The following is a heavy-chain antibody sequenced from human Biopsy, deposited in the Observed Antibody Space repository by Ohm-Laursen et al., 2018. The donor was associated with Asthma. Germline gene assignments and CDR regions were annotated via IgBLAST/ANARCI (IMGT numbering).Heavy chain of an antibody. Sequence: SLRLSCSASGFTFGDSWMSWVRQVPGQGLEWVDNIKHDGSEKTHVDSLKGRFTISRDNAKNSLYLQMNSLRAEDTAVYYCARTFHFWSPYHAEHYQLWGQGTLVTVSS. J-gene: IGHJ1*01. V-gene: IGHV3-7*01. CDR3: ARTFHFWSPYHAEHYQL. D-gene: IGHD3-3*02. CDR1: GFTFGDSW. CDR2: IKHDGSEK.